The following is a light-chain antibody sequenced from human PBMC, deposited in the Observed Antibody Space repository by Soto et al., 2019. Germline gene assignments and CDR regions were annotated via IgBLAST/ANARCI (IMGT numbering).Light chain of an antibody. V-gene: IGKV1-5*01. J-gene: IGKJ1*01. CDR3: LQYSTLSCT. CDR2: DAS. CDR1: QSISSV. Sequence: DIERTQAPSTLSANVGYRVTSTCRAIQSISSVLAWYQQRPGKAPKLLSYDASSLQHWVPTRFSGSGSETEFTLTISELQADDIATYYCLQYSTLSCTCGQGTKMEI.